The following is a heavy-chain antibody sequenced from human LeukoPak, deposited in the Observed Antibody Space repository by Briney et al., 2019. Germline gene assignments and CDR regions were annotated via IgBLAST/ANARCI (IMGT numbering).Heavy chain of an antibody. V-gene: IGHV5-51*01. CDR3: ARRAYASSYTAGY. J-gene: IGHJ4*02. D-gene: IGHD6-6*01. CDR2: IYPGDSGT. CDR1: GYSFSNYW. Sequence: GESLKISCKGSGYSFSNYWIGWVRQMPGKGLEWMGFIYPGDSGTRYCPSFEGQVTISADKSISTAYLQWSSLKASDTAMYYCARRAYASSYTAGYWGQGTLVTVSS.